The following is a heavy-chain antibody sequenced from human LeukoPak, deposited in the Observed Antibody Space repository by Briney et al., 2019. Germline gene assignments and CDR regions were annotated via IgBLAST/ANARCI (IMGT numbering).Heavy chain of an antibody. J-gene: IGHJ5*02. CDR2: ISAYNGNT. Sequence: ASVKVSCKASGYTFTSYGISWVRQAPGQGLEWMGWISAYNGNTNYAQRLQGRVTMTTDTSTSTAYMELRSLRSDDTAVYYCARGMLYSTKRGNWFDPWGQGTLVTVSS. D-gene: IGHD2-15*01. CDR3: ARGMLYSTKRGNWFDP. V-gene: IGHV1-18*04. CDR1: GYTFTSYG.